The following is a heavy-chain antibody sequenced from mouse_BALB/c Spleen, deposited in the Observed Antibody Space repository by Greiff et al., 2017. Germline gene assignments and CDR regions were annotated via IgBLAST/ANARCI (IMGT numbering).Heavy chain of an antibody. D-gene: IGHD2-3*01. CDR3: AIYDDAMDY. J-gene: IGHJ4*01. CDR1: GFTFSSYT. CDR2: ISNGGGST. V-gene: IGHV5-12-2*01. Sequence: EVKLMESGGGLVQPGGSLKLSCAASGFTFSSYTMSWVRQTPEKRLEWVAYISNGGGSTYYPDTVKGRFTISRDNAKNTLYLQMSSLKSEDTAMYYCAIYDDAMDYWGQGTSVTVSA.